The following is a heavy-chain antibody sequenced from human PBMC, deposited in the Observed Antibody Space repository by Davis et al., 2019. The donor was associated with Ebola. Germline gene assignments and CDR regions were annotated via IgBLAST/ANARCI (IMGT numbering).Heavy chain of an antibody. CDR3: ARDKAVAGNRGSFDY. V-gene: IGHV3-66*01. CDR1: GFTFSSYW. D-gene: IGHD6-19*01. CDR2: IYSDGRT. Sequence: GESLKISCGASGFTFSSYWMNWVRQAPGKGLEWVSIIYSDGRTYYADSVQGRFTISRDNSKNTLSLQMNSLRAEDTAVYYCARDKAVAGNRGSFDYWGQGTLVTVSS. J-gene: IGHJ4*02.